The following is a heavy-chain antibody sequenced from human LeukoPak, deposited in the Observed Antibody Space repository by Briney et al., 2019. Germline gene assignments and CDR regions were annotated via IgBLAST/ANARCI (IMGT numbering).Heavy chain of an antibody. CDR3: AKHRNFGELSPFDS. V-gene: IGHV3-23*01. J-gene: IGHJ4*02. CDR2: FSGSGGTT. D-gene: IGHD3-10*01. CDR1: GFTFSSYS. Sequence: PGGSLRLSCAASGFTFSSYSMGWVCQAAGKGLEWVSTFSGSGGTTYYADSVKGRFTVSRDNSKNTLYLQMNSLRTEDTAIYYCAKHRNFGELSPFDSWGQGTLVTVSS.